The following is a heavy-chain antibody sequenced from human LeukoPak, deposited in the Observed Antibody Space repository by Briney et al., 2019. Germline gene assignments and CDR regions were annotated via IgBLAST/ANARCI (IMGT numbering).Heavy chain of an antibody. CDR3: ARVPRSTRVLGYYYYYMDV. CDR1: GGSISSYY. V-gene: IGHV4-59*01. CDR2: IYYSGST. D-gene: IGHD2-2*01. Sequence: PSETLSLTCAVSGGSISSYYWSWIRQPPGKGLEWIGYIYYSGSTNYNPSLKSRVTISVDTSKNQFSLKLSSVTAADTAVYYCARVPRSTRVLGYYYYYMDVWGKGTTVTVSS. J-gene: IGHJ6*03.